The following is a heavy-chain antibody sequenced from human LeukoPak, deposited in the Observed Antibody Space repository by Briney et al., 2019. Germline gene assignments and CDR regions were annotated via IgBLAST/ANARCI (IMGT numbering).Heavy chain of an antibody. CDR2: IYPGDSDT. CDR3: ATALSSGYLFDF. CDR1: GYSFTSYW. V-gene: IGHV5-51*01. J-gene: IGHJ4*02. Sequence: GESLKISCKGSGYSFTSYWIGWVRQMPGKRLEWMGIIYPGDSDTRSSPSFQGQVTISADKSSSTAYLQRSSLKASDTAMYYCATALSSGYLFDFWGQGTLVTVSS. D-gene: IGHD3-22*01.